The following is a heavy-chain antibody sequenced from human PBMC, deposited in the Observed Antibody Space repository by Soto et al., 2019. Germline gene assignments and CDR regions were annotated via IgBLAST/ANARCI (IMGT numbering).Heavy chain of an antibody. D-gene: IGHD3-22*01. J-gene: IGHJ3*02. V-gene: IGHV1-3*01. CDR3: ARLYYYHSSGYLESFDI. Sequence: ASVKVSCKASGDTFSNYAMHWVRQAPGQSLEWMGWINAGTGNTLYSQKFQGRVTITRDTSASTAYMELSSLRSEDTAVYYCARLYYYHSSGYLESFDIWGQGTQVTFS. CDR2: INAGTGNT. CDR1: GDTFSNYA.